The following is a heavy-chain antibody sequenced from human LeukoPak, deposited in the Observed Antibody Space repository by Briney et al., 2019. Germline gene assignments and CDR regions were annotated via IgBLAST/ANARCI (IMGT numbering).Heavy chain of an antibody. V-gene: IGHV3-30*04. Sequence: GTSLRLFCAASGFTFSSYARHWVRQAPGKGREWVAVISCDGTGAFYADSGKGRFTISRAKSKDTLYLQTHSLRADDTAVYYCARARAPVTRISSLDIWGQGTVVTVSS. CDR1: GFTFSSYA. J-gene: IGHJ3*02. D-gene: IGHD4-17*01. CDR3: ARARAPVTRISSLDI. CDR2: ISCDGTGA.